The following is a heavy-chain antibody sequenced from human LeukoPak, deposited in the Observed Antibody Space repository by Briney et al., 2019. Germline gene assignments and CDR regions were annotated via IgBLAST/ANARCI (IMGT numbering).Heavy chain of an antibody. J-gene: IGHJ4*02. Sequence: GRSLRLSCAASGFTFSSCGMHWVRQAPGKGLEWAAVIWYDGSNKYYADSVKGRFTISRDNPKNTLYLQMNSLRAEDTAVYYCAKSSAGSIGVDYWGQVTLVTVSS. D-gene: IGHD6-13*01. CDR1: GFTFSSCG. CDR3: AKSSAGSIGVDY. CDR2: IWYDGSNK. V-gene: IGHV3-33*06.